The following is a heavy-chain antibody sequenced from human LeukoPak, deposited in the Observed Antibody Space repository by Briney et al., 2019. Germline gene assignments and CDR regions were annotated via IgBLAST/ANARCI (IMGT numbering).Heavy chain of an antibody. J-gene: IGHJ6*03. D-gene: IGHD1-26*01. CDR1: GFTFDDYG. Sequence: GGSLRLSCAASGFTFDDYGMSWVRQAPGKGLEWVSGINWNGGSTGYADSVKGRFTISRDNAKNSLYLQMNSLRAEDTALYYCARDLRVVGATKDYYYYYMDVWGKGTTVTVSS. CDR3: ARDLRVVGATKDYYYYYMDV. CDR2: INWNGGST. V-gene: IGHV3-20*04.